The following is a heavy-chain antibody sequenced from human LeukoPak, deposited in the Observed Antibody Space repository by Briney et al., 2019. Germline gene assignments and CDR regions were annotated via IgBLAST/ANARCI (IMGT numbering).Heavy chain of an antibody. J-gene: IGHJ4*02. V-gene: IGHV3-30*19. D-gene: IGHD3-3*01. CDR3: ARDGSPLRFLDWLPHF. CDR1: GFTFSYYA. CDR2: LSYDGVNN. Sequence: PGGSLRLSCAASGFTFSYYAMHWVRQAPGKGLEWVAVLSYDGVNNYYADSVKGRFTISRDSSKNTLYLQMNSLRPEDTGVYYCARDGSPLRFLDWLPHFWGQGTLVTVSS.